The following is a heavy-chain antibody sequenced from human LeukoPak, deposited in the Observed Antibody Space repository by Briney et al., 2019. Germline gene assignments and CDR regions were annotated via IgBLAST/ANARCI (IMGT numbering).Heavy chain of an antibody. V-gene: IGHV3-21*01. J-gene: IGHJ6*02. CDR1: GFTFSSYS. CDR3: AREDDFRPYYGMDV. D-gene: IGHD3-3*01. Sequence: GGSLRLSCAASGFTFSSYSMNWVRQAPGKGLEWVSSISSSSSYIYYADSVKGRFTISRDNAKNSLYLQMNSLRAEDTAVYYCAREDDFRPYYGMDVWGQGTTVTVSS. CDR2: ISSSSSYI.